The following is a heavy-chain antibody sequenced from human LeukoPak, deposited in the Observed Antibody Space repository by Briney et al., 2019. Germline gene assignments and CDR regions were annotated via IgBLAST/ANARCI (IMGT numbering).Heavy chain of an antibody. CDR1: GYTFTPYY. Sequence: ASVKVSCKAYGYTFTPYYMHRVRQAPGQGLEGMGIINPTSANTRYAQKFQGRVTMTRDTSTSTVYMELSSLTSEDTAVYYCARDQRGGRISWYSHFDFWGQGTLVTVSS. CDR3: ARDQRGGRISWYSHFDF. D-gene: IGHD6-13*01. CDR2: INPTSANT. V-gene: IGHV1-46*01. J-gene: IGHJ4*02.